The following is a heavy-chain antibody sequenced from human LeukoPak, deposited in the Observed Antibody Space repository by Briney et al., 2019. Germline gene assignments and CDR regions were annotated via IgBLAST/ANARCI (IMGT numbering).Heavy chain of an antibody. J-gene: IGHJ4*02. Sequence: ASVKVSCKASGGTFSSYAISWVRQAPGQGLEWMGGIIPIFGTANYAQKFQGRVTITADESTSTAYMGLSSLRFEDTAVYYCAAYSGSNRGLDYWGQGTLVTVSS. CDR3: AAYSGSNRGLDY. D-gene: IGHD1-26*01. CDR1: GGTFSSYA. V-gene: IGHV1-69*13. CDR2: IIPIFGTA.